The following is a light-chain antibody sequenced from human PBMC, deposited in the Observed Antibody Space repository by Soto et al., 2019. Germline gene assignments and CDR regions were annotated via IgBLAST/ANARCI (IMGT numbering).Light chain of an antibody. CDR1: SSDVGGYNY. J-gene: IGLJ2*01. V-gene: IGLV2-11*01. Sequence: QSALTQPRSVSGSPGQSVTISCTGTSSDVGGYNYVSWYQQHPGKAPKLMIYDVGKRPSGVPDRFSGSKSGNTASLTISGLQAEDEPDYYCCSYAGSYTPFGGGTKLTVL. CDR2: DVG. CDR3: CSYAGSYTP.